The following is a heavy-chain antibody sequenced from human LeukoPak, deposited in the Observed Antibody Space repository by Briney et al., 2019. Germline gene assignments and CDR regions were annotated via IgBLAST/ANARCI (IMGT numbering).Heavy chain of an antibody. J-gene: IGHJ4*02. CDR3: ARGNPTTVRTFDY. V-gene: IGHV4-34*01. D-gene: IGHD4-11*01. CDR1: GGSFIGYY. CDR2: INHSGSP. Sequence: PSETLSLTCAVYGGSFIGYYWNWIRQPPGKGLEWIGEINHSGSPYYNPSLKSRVTISVDTSKNQLSLRLTSVTAADTAVYYCARGNPTTVRTFDYWGQGTLVTVSS.